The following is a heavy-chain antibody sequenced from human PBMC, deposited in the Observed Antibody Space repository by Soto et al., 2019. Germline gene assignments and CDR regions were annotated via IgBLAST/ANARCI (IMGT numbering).Heavy chain of an antibody. CDR2: FDPEDGET. J-gene: IGHJ6*02. V-gene: IGHV1-24*01. CDR3: ATASVLVPAAISYYYGMDV. D-gene: IGHD2-2*02. Sequence: ASVKVSCKVSGYTLTELSMHWVRQAPGKGLEWMGGFDPEDGETIYAQKFQGRVTMTEDTSTDTAYMELSSLRSEDTAVYYCATASVLVPAAISYYYGMDVWGQGTTVTVSS. CDR1: GYTLTELS.